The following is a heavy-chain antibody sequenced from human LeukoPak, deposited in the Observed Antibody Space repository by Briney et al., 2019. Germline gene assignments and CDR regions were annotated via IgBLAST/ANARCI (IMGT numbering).Heavy chain of an antibody. V-gene: IGHV4-59*01. CDR3: AREGAGARTFDY. CDR1: GGSISSYY. CDR2: IYYSGST. J-gene: IGHJ4*02. Sequence: SETLSLTCTVSGGSISSYYWSWIRQPPGKGRGWIGYIYYSGSTNYNPSLKSRVIISVDTSKNQFSLKLSSVTAADTAVYYCAREGAGARTFDYWGQGTLVTVSS. D-gene: IGHD6-19*01.